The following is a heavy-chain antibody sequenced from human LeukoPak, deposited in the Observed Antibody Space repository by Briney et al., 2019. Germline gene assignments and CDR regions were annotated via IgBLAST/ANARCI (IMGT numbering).Heavy chain of an antibody. V-gene: IGHV1-2*02. Sequence: GASVKVSCKASGYTFTGYYMHWVRQAPGQGLEWMGWINPNSGGTNYAQKFQGRVTMTRDTSISTAYMELSRLRSDDTAVYYCARDYDILTGYLSQGPYYYYGMDVWGKGTTVTVSS. CDR1: GYTFTGYY. J-gene: IGHJ6*04. D-gene: IGHD3-9*01. CDR2: INPNSGGT. CDR3: ARDYDILTGYLSQGPYYYYGMDV.